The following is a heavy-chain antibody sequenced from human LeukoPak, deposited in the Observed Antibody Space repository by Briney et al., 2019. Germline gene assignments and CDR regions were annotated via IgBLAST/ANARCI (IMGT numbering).Heavy chain of an antibody. CDR2: IIPIFGTA. CDR3: ARGGIEVGPLGFDY. Sequence: GSSVKVSCKASGGTFSSYAISWVRQAPGQGLEWMGGIIPIFGTANYAQKFQGRVTITADESTSTAYMELSSLRSEDTAVYSCARGGIEVGPLGFDYWGQGTLVTVSS. J-gene: IGHJ4*02. D-gene: IGHD1-26*01. CDR1: GGTFSSYA. V-gene: IGHV1-69*01.